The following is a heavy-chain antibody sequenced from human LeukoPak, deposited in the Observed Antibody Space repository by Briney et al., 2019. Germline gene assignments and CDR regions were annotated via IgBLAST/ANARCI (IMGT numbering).Heavy chain of an antibody. CDR2: MYHSGST. V-gene: IGHV4-38-2*01. CDR1: GYSINSGYY. CDR3: ARHWPQGYSGSYDLDY. J-gene: IGHJ4*02. D-gene: IGHD1-26*01. Sequence: SETLSLTCAVPGYSINSGYYLGWIRQPPGKGLEWIGSMYHSGSTYYNSPLKSRVTISGDTSKNQFYLKLSSVTAADTAVYYCARHWPQGYSGSYDLDYWGQGILVTVSS.